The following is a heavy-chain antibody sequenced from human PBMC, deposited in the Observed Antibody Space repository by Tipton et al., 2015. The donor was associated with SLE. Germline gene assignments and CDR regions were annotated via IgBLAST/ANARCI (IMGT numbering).Heavy chain of an antibody. CDR1: GGSISSYY. V-gene: IGHV4-34*01. D-gene: IGHD1-26*01. CDR3: AQWDLDV. Sequence: TLSLTCTVSGGSISSYYWSWIRQPPGKGLEWIGEINHSGSTNYNPSLKSRVTISVDTSKNQFSLKLSSVTAADTAVYYCAQWDLDVWGKGTTVTVSS. CDR2: INHSGST. J-gene: IGHJ6*04.